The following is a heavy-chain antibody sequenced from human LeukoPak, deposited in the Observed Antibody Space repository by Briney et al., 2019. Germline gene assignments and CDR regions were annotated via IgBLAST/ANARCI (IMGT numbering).Heavy chain of an antibody. CDR3: ARPSEYDSSGFSAFDI. CDR2: IYYSGST. J-gene: IGHJ3*02. V-gene: IGHV4-59*08. Sequence: SETLSLTCTVSGGSISSYYWSWIRQPPGKGLEWIGYIYYSGSTNYNPSLKSRVTISVDTSKNQFSLKLSSVTAADTAVYYCARPSEYDSSGFSAFDIWGQGTMVTVSS. CDR1: GGSISSYY. D-gene: IGHD3-22*01.